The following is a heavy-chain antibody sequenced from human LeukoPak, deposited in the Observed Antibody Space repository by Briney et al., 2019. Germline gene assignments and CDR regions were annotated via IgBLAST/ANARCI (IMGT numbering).Heavy chain of an antibody. J-gene: IGHJ5*02. CDR2: INPSGGST. Sequence: ASVKVSCKASGYTFTSYYMHWVRQAPGQGLEWMGIINPSGGSTSYAQKFQGRVTMTRDTSTSTVYMELSSLRSEDTAVYYCARDFNSGRRTVREAFDPWGQGTLVTVSS. D-gene: IGHD1-26*01. V-gene: IGHV1-46*01. CDR3: ARDFNSGRRTVREAFDP. CDR1: GYTFTSYY.